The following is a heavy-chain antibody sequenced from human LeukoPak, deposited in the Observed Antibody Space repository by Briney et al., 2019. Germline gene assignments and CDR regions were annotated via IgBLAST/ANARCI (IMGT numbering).Heavy chain of an antibody. CDR3: ARDLGTSVRNWFDP. V-gene: IGHV1-2*02. CDR1: GYTFTGYY. J-gene: IGHJ5*02. D-gene: IGHD3-10*01. Sequence: GASVKVSCKASGYTFTGYYMHWVRQAPGQGLEWMGWINPNSGGTNYAQKFQGRVTMTRDTSISTAYMELSRLRSDDTAVYYCARDLGTSVRNWFDPWGQGTLVTVSS. CDR2: INPNSGGT.